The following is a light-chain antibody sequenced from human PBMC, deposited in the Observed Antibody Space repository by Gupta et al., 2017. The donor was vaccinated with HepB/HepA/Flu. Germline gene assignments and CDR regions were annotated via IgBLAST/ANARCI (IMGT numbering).Light chain of an antibody. Sequence: DIQLTQSLSSLSASVGDRVTITCRASQSIRDYLTWYQQKPGQAPNLLIYSASSVQSGVPSRFSGDGSGTDFTLTISGLQPEDFATYYCQQSYRAPPFTFGPGTKVEIK. J-gene: IGKJ3*01. V-gene: IGKV1-39*01. CDR2: SAS. CDR3: QQSYRAPPFT. CDR1: QSIRDY.